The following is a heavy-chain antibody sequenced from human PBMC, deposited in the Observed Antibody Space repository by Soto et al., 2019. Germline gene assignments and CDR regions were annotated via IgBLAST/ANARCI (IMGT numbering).Heavy chain of an antibody. D-gene: IGHD2-2*01. CDR2: ISAYNGNT. V-gene: IGHV1-18*01. CDR3: ASGSDIVVVPAADGMDV. J-gene: IGHJ6*02. CDR1: GYTFSNYA. Sequence: ASVKVSCKASGYTFSNYALSWVRQAPGQGLEWMGWISAYNGNTIYTQKFQDRLTMTTDTSTSTAYMELSSLRSEDTAVYYCASGSDIVVVPAADGMDVWGQGTTVTVSS.